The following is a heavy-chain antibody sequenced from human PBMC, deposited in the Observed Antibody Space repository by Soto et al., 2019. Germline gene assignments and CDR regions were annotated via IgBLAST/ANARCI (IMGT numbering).Heavy chain of an antibody. J-gene: IGHJ4*02. CDR2: IIPIFGTA. D-gene: IGHD1-1*01. CDR3: AHSLERRRGSGPFDY. Sequence: QVQLVQSGAEVKKPGSSVKVSCKASGGTFSSYAISWVRQAPGQGLESMGGIIPIFGTANYAQKFQGRVTITADESTSTAYMELSSLRSEDTAVYYCAHSLERRRGSGPFDYWGQGTLVTVSS. V-gene: IGHV1-69*12. CDR1: GGTFSSYA.